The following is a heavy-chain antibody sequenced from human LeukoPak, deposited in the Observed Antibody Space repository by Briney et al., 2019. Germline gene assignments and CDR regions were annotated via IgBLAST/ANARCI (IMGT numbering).Heavy chain of an antibody. V-gene: IGHV3-66*04. Sequence: GGFLRLSCAASGFTVSSNYMSWVRQAPGKGLEWVSVIYSGGSTYYADSVKGRFTISRDNSKNTLYLQMNSLRAEDTAVYYCASQYYYGSGYYFDYWGQGTLVTVSS. CDR2: IYSGGST. CDR3: ASQYYYGSGYYFDY. CDR1: GFTVSSNY. J-gene: IGHJ4*02. D-gene: IGHD3-10*01.